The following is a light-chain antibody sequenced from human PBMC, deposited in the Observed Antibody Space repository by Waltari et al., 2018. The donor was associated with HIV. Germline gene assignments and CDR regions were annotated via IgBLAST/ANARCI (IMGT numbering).Light chain of an antibody. CDR2: AAS. V-gene: IGKV3-15*01. CDR1: QTISSN. J-gene: IGKJ2*01. Sequence: ERVMTQSPATLSVSPGERATLPCRASQTISSNLAWYQHKPGQSPRLLIYAASTRATGIPARFSASGSGTEFTLTISSLQSEDFAVYYCQQYSHWPLMYNFGQGTKLEIK. CDR3: QQYSHWPLMYN.